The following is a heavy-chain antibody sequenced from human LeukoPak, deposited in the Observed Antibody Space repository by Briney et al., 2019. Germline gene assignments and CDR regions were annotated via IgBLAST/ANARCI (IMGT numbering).Heavy chain of an antibody. Sequence: KTSETLSLTCTVSGGSISSGDYYWSWIRQPPGKGLEWIGYIYYSGSTYYNPSLKSRVTISVDTSKNQFSLKLSSVTAADTAVYFCARHVSPTYYFDYWGQGTLVTVSS. CDR1: GGSISSGDYY. J-gene: IGHJ4*02. CDR3: ARHVSPTYYFDY. D-gene: IGHD5/OR15-5a*01. V-gene: IGHV4-30-4*08. CDR2: IYYSGST.